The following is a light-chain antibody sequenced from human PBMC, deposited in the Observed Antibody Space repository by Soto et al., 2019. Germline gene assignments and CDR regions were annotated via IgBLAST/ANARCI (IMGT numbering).Light chain of an antibody. J-gene: IGKJ1*01. CDR1: QSVSSSY. Sequence: EIVLTQSPGTLSLSPGKRATLSCRASQSVSSSYLAWYQQKPDQAPRLLIYGASSRATGIPDRFSGSGSGTDFTLTISRLEPEDFAVYYCQQYGSSPWTFGQGTKVEIK. CDR2: GAS. V-gene: IGKV3-20*01. CDR3: QQYGSSPWT.